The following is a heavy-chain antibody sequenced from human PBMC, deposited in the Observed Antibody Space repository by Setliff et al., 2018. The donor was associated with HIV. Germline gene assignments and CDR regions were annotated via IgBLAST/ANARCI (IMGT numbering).Heavy chain of an antibody. CDR3: GRERTGYYFDS. J-gene: IGHJ4*01. CDR1: GFVFEHYA. D-gene: IGHD1-26*01. CDR2: ISWNGQSR. V-gene: IGHV3-43D*03. Sequence: LRLSCATSGFVFEHYAMHWVRQAPGKGLGWISMISWNGQSRFYADSVKGRFTISKDVSTKSLYLQMNDLRVEDTALYYCGRERTGYYFDSWGPGILVTVSS.